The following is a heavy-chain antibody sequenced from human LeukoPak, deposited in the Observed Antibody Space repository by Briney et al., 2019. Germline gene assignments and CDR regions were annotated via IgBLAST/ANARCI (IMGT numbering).Heavy chain of an antibody. CDR1: GFTFSSYE. Sequence: GGSLRLSCAASGFTFSSYEMNWVRQAPGKGLEWVSYISSSGSTIYYADSVKGRFTISRDNAKSSLSLQMNSLRAEDTALYYCARGAAAGDMFDYWGQGTLVTVSS. D-gene: IGHD6-13*01. V-gene: IGHV3-48*03. CDR3: ARGAAAGDMFDY. J-gene: IGHJ4*02. CDR2: ISSSGSTI.